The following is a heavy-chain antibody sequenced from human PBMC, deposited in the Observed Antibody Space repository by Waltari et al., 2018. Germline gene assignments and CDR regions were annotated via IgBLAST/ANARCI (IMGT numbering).Heavy chain of an antibody. J-gene: IGHJ4*02. CDR3: ARGPPISAKWELCWFDY. D-gene: IGHD3-16*01. CDR2: IYSGVSA. CDR1: GFAVRDNY. Sequence: EVQVVESGGGLIQPGGSLRLSCAASGFAVRDNYMSWVRQAPGKGLVWVAVIYSGVSAYYADAVKGRFTISRDSSENTFYLQMSSLRVEDTAVYYCARGPPISAKWELCWFDYWGQGTLVTVSS. V-gene: IGHV3-53*01.